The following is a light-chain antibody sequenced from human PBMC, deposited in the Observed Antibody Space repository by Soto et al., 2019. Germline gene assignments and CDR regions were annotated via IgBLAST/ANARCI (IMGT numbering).Light chain of an antibody. Sequence: QSVLTQPPSASGTPGQRVTISWSGSSTNIGSNTVNWYQQLPGTAPKLLIYGNNERPSGVPDRFSGSKSGTSGSLAISGLQSEDEADYYCASWDDTLNVAVFGGGTQLTVL. CDR3: ASWDDTLNVAV. CDR1: STNIGSNT. CDR2: GNN. J-gene: IGLJ7*01. V-gene: IGLV1-44*01.